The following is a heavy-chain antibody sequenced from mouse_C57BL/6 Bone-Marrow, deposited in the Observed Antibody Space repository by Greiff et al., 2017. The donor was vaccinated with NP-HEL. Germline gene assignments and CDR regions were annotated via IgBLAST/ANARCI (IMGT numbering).Heavy chain of an antibody. Sequence: EVQLVESEGGLVQPGSSMKLSCTASGFTFSDYYMAWVRQVPEKGLEWVANINYDGSSTYYLDSLKSRFIISRDNAKNILYLQMSSLKSEDTATYYCARGFPYYYGSSLDYWGQGTTLTVSS. V-gene: IGHV5-16*01. J-gene: IGHJ2*01. D-gene: IGHD1-1*01. CDR3: ARGFPYYYGSSLDY. CDR1: GFTFSDYY. CDR2: INYDGSST.